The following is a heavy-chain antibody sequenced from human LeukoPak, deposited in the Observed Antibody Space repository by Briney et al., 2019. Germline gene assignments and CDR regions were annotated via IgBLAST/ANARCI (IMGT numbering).Heavy chain of an antibody. D-gene: IGHD1-26*01. CDR1: GYSFTSYW. Sequence: GESLKISCKGSGYSFTSYWIGWVRQMPGKGLEWLGIIYPGDSDTKYSPSFQGQVTISADKSISTAYLQWSSLKASDTAMYYCARRYSGSYYVVDYWGQGTLVTVSS. J-gene: IGHJ4*02. CDR2: IYPGDSDT. V-gene: IGHV5-51*01. CDR3: ARRYSGSYYVVDY.